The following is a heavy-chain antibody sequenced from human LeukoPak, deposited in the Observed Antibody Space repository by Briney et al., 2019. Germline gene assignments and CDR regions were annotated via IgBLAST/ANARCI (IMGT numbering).Heavy chain of an antibody. J-gene: IGHJ5*02. CDR1: GGSFSGYY. CDR2: INHSGST. CDR3: ARLRFAYYDFWSGSNWFDP. V-gene: IGHV4-34*01. D-gene: IGHD3-3*01. Sequence: PSETLSLTCAVYGGSFSGYYWSWIRQTPGKGLEWIGEINHSGSTNYNPSLKSRVTISVDTSKNQFSLKLSSVTAADTAVYYCARLRFAYYDFWSGSNWFDPWGQGTLVTVSS.